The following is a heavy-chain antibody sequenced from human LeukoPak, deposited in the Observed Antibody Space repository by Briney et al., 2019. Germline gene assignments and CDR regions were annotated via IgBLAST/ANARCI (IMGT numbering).Heavy chain of an antibody. CDR3: ARGVLGYCSSTSCYIPYYFDY. Sequence: SVKVSCKASGGTFSSYAISWVRQAPGQGLEWMGGIIPIFGTANYAQKFQGRVTITTDESTSTAYMELSSLRSEDTAVYYCARGVLGYCSSTSCYIPYYFDYWGQGTLVTVSS. J-gene: IGHJ4*02. D-gene: IGHD2-2*02. V-gene: IGHV1-69*05. CDR1: GGTFSSYA. CDR2: IIPIFGTA.